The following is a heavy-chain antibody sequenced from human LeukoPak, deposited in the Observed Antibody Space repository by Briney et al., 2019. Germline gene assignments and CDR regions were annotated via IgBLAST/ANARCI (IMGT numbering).Heavy chain of an antibody. D-gene: IGHD6-19*01. V-gene: IGHV3-48*01. CDR2: ISGGSSTL. CDR1: GFTFSDYG. CDR3: ARDRGKAVAGIKFY. Sequence: GGSLRLSCAASGFTFSDYGMNWVRQAPGKGLEWISYISGGSSTLTYADSVKGRFTISRDNAKNSLYLEMNSLRAEDTAVYYCARDRGKAVAGIKFYWGQGTLVTVSS. J-gene: IGHJ4*02.